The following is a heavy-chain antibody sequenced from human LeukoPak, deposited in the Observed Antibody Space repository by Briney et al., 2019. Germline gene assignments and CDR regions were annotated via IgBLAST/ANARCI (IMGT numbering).Heavy chain of an antibody. J-gene: IGHJ4*02. Sequence: SETLSLTCAVYGGSFSGYYWSWIRQPPGKGLEWIGEINHSGSTNYNPSLKSRVTISVDTSKNQFSLKLSSVTPEDTAVYYCARDSEQWLSLDYWGQGTLVTVSS. CDR1: GGSFSGYY. CDR2: INHSGST. D-gene: IGHD6-19*01. CDR3: ARDSEQWLSLDY. V-gene: IGHV4-34*01.